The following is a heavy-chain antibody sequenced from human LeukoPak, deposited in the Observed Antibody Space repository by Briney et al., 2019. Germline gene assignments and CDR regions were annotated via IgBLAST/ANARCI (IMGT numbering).Heavy chain of an antibody. CDR2: TSGSGGYT. CDR3: AKRSAESSGWFTD. D-gene: IGHD6-19*01. V-gene: IGHV3-23*01. CDR1: GFTFSIYA. Sequence: GGSLRLSCAASGFTFSIYAMSWVRQARGRGLEWVSATSGSGGYTYYADSVKGRFTISRDNSKNTLYLQMNSLRAEDTAVYYCAKRSAESSGWFTDWGQGTLVTVSS. J-gene: IGHJ4*02.